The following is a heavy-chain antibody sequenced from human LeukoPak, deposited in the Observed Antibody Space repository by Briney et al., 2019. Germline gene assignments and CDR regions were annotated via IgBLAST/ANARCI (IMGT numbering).Heavy chain of an antibody. Sequence: ASVKVSCKASGYTFTGYYMHWVRQAPGQGREWMGWINPNSGGTNYAQKFQGRVTMTRDTSISTAYMELSRLRSDDTAVYYCARDRAGDNAFDIWGQGIMVTVSS. CDR1: GYTFTGYY. V-gene: IGHV1-2*02. D-gene: IGHD7-27*01. CDR3: ARDRAGDNAFDI. J-gene: IGHJ3*02. CDR2: INPNSGGT.